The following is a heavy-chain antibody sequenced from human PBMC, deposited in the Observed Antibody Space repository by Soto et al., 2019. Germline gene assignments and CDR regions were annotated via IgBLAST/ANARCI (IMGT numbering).Heavy chain of an antibody. V-gene: IGHV4-39*01. J-gene: IGHJ4*02. CDR3: ASLQVPGNFDY. D-gene: IGHD6-13*01. Sequence: QLQLQESGPGLVKPSETLSLTCNVSGGSISTSNYYWAWVRQAPGKGLEWIANIYYRGDTYYHPSLRTRLTVSVDTSKNQFSLRLPSLTAADTAMYFCASLQVPGNFDYWGQGTLVTVSS. CDR2: IYYRGDT. CDR1: GGSISTSNYY.